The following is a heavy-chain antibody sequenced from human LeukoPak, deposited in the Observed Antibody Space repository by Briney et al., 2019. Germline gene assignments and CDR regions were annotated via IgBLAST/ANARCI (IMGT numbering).Heavy chain of an antibody. D-gene: IGHD2-8*01. CDR1: GGTFSSYA. Sequence: SVKVSCKASGGTFSSYAISWVRQAPGQGLEWMGGIIPIFGTANYAQKFQGRVTITADKSTSTAYMELSSLRSDDTAVYYCATARYGTPDYWGQGTLVTVSS. CDR2: IIPIFGTA. V-gene: IGHV1-69*06. J-gene: IGHJ4*02. CDR3: ATARYGTPDY.